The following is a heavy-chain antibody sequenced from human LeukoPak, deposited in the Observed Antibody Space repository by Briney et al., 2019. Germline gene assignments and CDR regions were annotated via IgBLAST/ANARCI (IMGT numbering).Heavy chain of an antibody. CDR3: AREGSQVTGIQKTYAFDI. CDR2: IYYSGST. D-gene: IGHD1-20*01. CDR1: GGSISSYY. J-gene: IGHJ3*02. Sequence: PSETLSLTCTVSGGSISSYYWSWIRQPPGKGLEWIGYIYYSGSTNYNPSLKSRVTISVDTSKNQFSLKLSSVTAADTAVYYCAREGSQVTGIQKTYAFDIWGQGTMVTVSS. V-gene: IGHV4-59*01.